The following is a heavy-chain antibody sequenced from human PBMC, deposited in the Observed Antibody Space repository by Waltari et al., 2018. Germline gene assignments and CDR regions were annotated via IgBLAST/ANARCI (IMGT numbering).Heavy chain of an antibody. CDR1: GFTSRMYC. Sequence: VQLVESGGGLVQPGGSLRLSCAASGFTSRMYCMHCVRQAPGKGLVWVSRSNSDGSSTSYADSVKGRFTISKDNAKNTVYLQMNSRRAEDTAIYYCARGARRTTVTTGWWYFDLWGRGTLVTVSS. D-gene: IGHD4-17*01. CDR3: ARGARRTTVTTGWWYFDL. V-gene: IGHV3-74*01. CDR2: SNSDGSST. J-gene: IGHJ2*01.